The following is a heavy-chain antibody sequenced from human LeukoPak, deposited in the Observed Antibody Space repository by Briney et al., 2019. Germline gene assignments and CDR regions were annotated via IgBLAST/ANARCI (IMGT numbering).Heavy chain of an antibody. V-gene: IGHV3-7*01. CDR3: ARVQSAYYYYYGMDV. Sequence: GGSLRLSCVASGFTFGKYWMSWVRQAPGKGLEWVANIKLDGSEKNYVDSVKGRFTISRDNTKNSLYLQMNSLRAEDTAVYYCARVQSAYYYYYGMDVWGQGTTVTVSS. CDR1: GFTFGKYW. CDR2: IKLDGSEK. J-gene: IGHJ6*02.